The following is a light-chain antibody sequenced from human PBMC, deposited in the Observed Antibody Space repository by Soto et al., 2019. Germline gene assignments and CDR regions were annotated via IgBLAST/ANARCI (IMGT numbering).Light chain of an antibody. CDR2: DAS. Sequence: DFQMTQSPSTLSASVGDRVTITCRASQNIRSRLAWFQQKPGKAPRLLIYDASNLESGVPSRFSGSGSRTEFTLTITSLQPEDAATYYCQQYNTYLTWTFGQGTKVDIK. J-gene: IGKJ1*01. V-gene: IGKV1-5*01. CDR3: QQYNTYLTWT. CDR1: QNIRSR.